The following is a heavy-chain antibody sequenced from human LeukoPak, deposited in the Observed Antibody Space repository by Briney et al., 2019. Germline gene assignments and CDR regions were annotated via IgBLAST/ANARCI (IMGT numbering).Heavy chain of an antibody. V-gene: IGHV4-61*01. CDR1: GGSVSSGSYY. Sequence: SETLSLTCTVSGGSVSSGSYYWSWIRQPPGKGLEWIGYIYYSGSTNYNSSLKSRVTISVDTSKNQFSLKLTSVTAADAAVYYCARSPTVAHVYDFWGQGTLVTVSS. CDR3: ARSPTVAHVYDF. D-gene: IGHD1-14*01. CDR2: IYYSGST. J-gene: IGHJ4*02.